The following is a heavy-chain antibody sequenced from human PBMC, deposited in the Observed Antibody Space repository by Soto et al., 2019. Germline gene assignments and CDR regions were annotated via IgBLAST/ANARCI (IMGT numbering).Heavy chain of an antibody. V-gene: IGHV4-4*07. J-gene: IGHJ6*02. CDR3: ARDFIVGATGYYYYYGMDV. D-gene: IGHD1-26*01. Sequence: SETLSLTWTVSGGTISSYYWSWIRQPAGKGLEWIGRIYTSGSTNYNPSLKSRVTMSVDTSKNQFSLKLSSVTAADTAVYYCARDFIVGATGYYYYYGMDVWGQGTTVTVSS. CDR1: GGTISSYY. CDR2: IYTSGST.